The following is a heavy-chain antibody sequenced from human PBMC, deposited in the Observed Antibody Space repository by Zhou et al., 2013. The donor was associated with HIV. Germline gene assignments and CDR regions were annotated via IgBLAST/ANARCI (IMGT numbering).Heavy chain of an antibody. J-gene: IGHJ4*02. CDR1: GYSFVSYG. Sequence: QVQLLQSGTEVKTPGDSVNISCKASGYSFVSYGINWVRQAPGQGLEWMGWIDPYNGNTASAQRFQGRITMTRATSISTAYLELSSLRSEDTAVYYCARGRYDLGHWGQGTLVTVSS. V-gene: IGHV1-8*01. CDR2: IDPYNGNT. D-gene: IGHD5-12*01. CDR3: ARGRYDLGH.